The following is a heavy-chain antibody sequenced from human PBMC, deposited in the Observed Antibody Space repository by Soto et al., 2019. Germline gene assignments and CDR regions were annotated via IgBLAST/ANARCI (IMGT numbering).Heavy chain of an antibody. D-gene: IGHD3-22*01. Sequence: SVKVSCKASGFIFTSFGVQWVRQARGQRLEWVGWITVGTGNTNYAQKFQERVTITRDMSTSTAYMELSSLRSEDTAVYYCAAADSSGYYGGWGQGTQVTVSS. CDR3: AAADSSGYYGG. CDR1: GFIFTSFG. CDR2: ITVGTGNT. J-gene: IGHJ4*02. V-gene: IGHV1-58*01.